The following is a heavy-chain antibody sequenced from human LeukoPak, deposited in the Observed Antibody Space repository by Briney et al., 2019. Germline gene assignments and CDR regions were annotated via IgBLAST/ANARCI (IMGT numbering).Heavy chain of an antibody. CDR1: GFIFTGYY. CDR3: SRAGDTHDNFDY. J-gene: IGHJ4*02. D-gene: IGHD3-16*01. Sequence: ASVKVSCKTSGFIFTGYYMHWVRQAPGQGLEWMGWINPNGGDTNYPQKFQGRVTMTRDTSITTVYLELSRLRSDDTAVYYCSRAGDTHDNFDYWGQGTLVTVSS. CDR2: INPNGGDT. V-gene: IGHV1-2*02.